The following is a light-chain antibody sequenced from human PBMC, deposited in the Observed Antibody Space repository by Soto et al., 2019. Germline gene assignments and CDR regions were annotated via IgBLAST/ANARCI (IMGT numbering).Light chain of an antibody. J-gene: IGLJ2*01. CDR1: GSNIGSNS. V-gene: IGLV1-51*01. Sequence: QAVLTQPPSVSAAPGQTVTISCSGSGSNIGSNSVSWYQQVPGTAPKLLLYDNNKRPSGIPDRFSGSKSGTSATLGITGLQTADEADYYCGTWESYLSVGVFGGGTKVTVL. CDR3: GTWESYLSVGV. CDR2: DNN.